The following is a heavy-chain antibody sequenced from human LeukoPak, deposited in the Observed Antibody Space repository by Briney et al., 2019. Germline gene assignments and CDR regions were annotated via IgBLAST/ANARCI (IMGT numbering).Heavy chain of an antibody. J-gene: IGHJ4*02. Sequence: GGSLRLSCAASGFTFSSYNMNWVRQAPGKGLEWVSSISSSSSYIYYADSVKGRFTISRDNAKNSLYLQMNSLRAADTAVYYCARGASGWYGYYFDYWGQGTLVTVSS. V-gene: IGHV3-21*04. D-gene: IGHD6-19*01. CDR1: GFTFSSYN. CDR3: ARGASGWYGYYFDY. CDR2: ISSSSSYI.